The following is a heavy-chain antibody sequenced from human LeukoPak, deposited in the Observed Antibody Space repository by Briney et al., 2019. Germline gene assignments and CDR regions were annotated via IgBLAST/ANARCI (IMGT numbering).Heavy chain of an antibody. CDR1: GGSISSSSYY. CDR2: IYYSGST. D-gene: IGHD3-22*01. V-gene: IGHV4-39*07. Sequence: SETLSLTCTVSGGSISSSSYYWGWIRQPPGKGLEWIGSIYYSGSTYYNPSLKSRVTISVDTSKNQFSLKLSSVTAADTAVYYCARATYYYDSSGLHDAFDIWGQGTMVTVSS. CDR3: ARATYYYDSSGLHDAFDI. J-gene: IGHJ3*02.